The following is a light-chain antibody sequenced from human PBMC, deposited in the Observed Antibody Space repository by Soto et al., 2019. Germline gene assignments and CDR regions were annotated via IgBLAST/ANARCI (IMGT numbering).Light chain of an antibody. Sequence: DIQMTQSPSTLSASAGDRVTITCRASQSINNWLAWYQQKPGKAPKLLIYKASSLDGGVPSRFSGSGSGSECHLSLRSLQPDDLAKYHRQQDNTYAATFGQGTQVETK. CDR2: KAS. J-gene: IGKJ1*01. CDR1: QSINNW. V-gene: IGKV1-5*03. CDR3: QQDNTYAAT.